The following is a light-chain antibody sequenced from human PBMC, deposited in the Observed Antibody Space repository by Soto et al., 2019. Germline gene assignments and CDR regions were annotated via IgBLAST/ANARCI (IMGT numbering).Light chain of an antibody. J-gene: IGKJ4*01. CDR2: DSS. CDR1: QSVGTY. Sequence: EIVLTHSPATLSLSPGERATLYCRASQSVGTYFAWYQQKPGEAPRLLIYDSSNRATGIPARFSGSGSGTDFTLTISSLEPEDFAVYYCQQRSDWPSTFGGGTKVEFK. V-gene: IGKV3-11*01. CDR3: QQRSDWPST.